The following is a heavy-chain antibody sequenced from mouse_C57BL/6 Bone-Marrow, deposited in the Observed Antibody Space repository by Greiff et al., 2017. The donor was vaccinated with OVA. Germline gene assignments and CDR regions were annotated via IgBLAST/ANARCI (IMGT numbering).Heavy chain of an antibody. Sequence: DVQLQESGGGLVQPKGSLKLSCAASGFSFNTYAMNWVRQAPGKGLEWVARIRSKSNNYATSYADSVKDSFTISRDDSARKLYLQMNNMKTEDTAMYYCVRQGYCDAMDYWGQGTTVTVSS. CDR2: IRSKSNNYAT. D-gene: IGHD2-14*01. CDR3: VRQGYCDAMDY. V-gene: IGHV10-1*01. J-gene: IGHJ4*01. CDR1: GFSFNTYA.